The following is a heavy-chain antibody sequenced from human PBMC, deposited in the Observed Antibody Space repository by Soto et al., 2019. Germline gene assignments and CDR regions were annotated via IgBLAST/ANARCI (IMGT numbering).Heavy chain of an antibody. J-gene: IGHJ5*02. Sequence: NPSETLSLTCTVSGGSISSYYWSWIRQPPGKGLEWIGYIYYSGSTNYNPSLKSRVTISVDTSKNQFSLKLSSVTAADTAVYYCARLAAGIGVGWFDPWGQGTLVTVSS. CDR3: ARLAAGIGVGWFDP. D-gene: IGHD6-13*01. CDR1: GGSISSYY. CDR2: IYYSGST. V-gene: IGHV4-59*01.